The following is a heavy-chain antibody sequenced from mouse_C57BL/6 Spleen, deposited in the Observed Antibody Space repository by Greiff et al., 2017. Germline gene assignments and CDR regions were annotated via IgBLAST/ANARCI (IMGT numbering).Heavy chain of an antibody. V-gene: IGHV1-52*01. CDR3: ARGCDGSDWYFDD. CDR1: GYTFTSYW. Sequence: QVQLQQPGAELVRPGSSVKLSCKASGYTFTSYWMHWVKQRPIHGLEWIGNIDPSDSETHYNQKFKDKATLTVDKSSSTAYMQLSSLTSEDSAVYYGARGCDGSDWYFDDWGTGTTVTVSS. CDR2: IDPSDSET. J-gene: IGHJ1*03. D-gene: IGHD1-1*01.